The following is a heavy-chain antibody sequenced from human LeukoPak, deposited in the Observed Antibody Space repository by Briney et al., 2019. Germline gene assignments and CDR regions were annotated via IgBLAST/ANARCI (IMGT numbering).Heavy chain of an antibody. J-gene: IGHJ6*03. Sequence: SETLSLTCTVSGGSISSGSYYWSWIRQPAGKGLEWIGRIYTSGSTNYNPSLKSRVTISVDTSKNQFSLKLSSVTAADTAVYYCARDWRDYDHLGDYYYYMDVWGKGTTVTVSS. CDR2: IYTSGST. CDR3: ARDWRDYDHLGDYYYYMDV. V-gene: IGHV4-61*02. CDR1: GGSISSGSYY. D-gene: IGHD3-3*01.